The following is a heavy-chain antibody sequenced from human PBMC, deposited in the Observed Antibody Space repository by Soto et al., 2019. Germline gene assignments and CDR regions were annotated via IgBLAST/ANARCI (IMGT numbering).Heavy chain of an antibody. CDR3: ARDGHCSGGSCYSSPGYFDY. Sequence: SETLSLTCTVSGGSISSGDYYWSWIRQPPGKGLEWIGYIYYSGSTYYNPSLKSRVTTSVDTSKNQFSLKLSSVTAADTAVYYCARDGHCSGGSCYSSPGYFDYWGQGTLVTVSS. CDR2: IYYSGST. V-gene: IGHV4-30-4*01. J-gene: IGHJ4*02. CDR1: GGSISSGDYY. D-gene: IGHD2-15*01.